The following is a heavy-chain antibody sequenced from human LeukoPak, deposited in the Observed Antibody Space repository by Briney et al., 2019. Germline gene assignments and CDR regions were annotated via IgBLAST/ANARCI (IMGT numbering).Heavy chain of an antibody. CDR2: ISGSGGST. CDR1: GFTFSSFA. D-gene: IGHD2-2*03. CDR3: AKRTSGFCSSTSCYGHDF. Sequence: GGSLRLSCATSGFTFSSFAMTWVRQAPGKGLEWVSAISGSGGSTYYADSVEGRFTISRDNSKNTLYLQMSSLRAEDTAVNYCAKRTSGFCSSTSCYGHDFWGQGTLVTVSS. J-gene: IGHJ4*02. V-gene: IGHV3-23*01.